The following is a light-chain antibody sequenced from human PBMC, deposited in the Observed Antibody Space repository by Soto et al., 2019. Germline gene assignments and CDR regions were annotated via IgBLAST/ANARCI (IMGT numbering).Light chain of an antibody. Sequence: EIVLTQSPGTLSLSPGERATLSCRASRSVSSSYLAWYQQKPGQAPRLLIYGASSRATGIPDRFSGSGSGTDFTLTSSRLAPEYFAVYYRQHDGSSPHTFGQGTKLEIK. CDR1: RSVSSSY. J-gene: IGKJ1*01. CDR2: GAS. V-gene: IGKV3-20*01. CDR3: QHDGSSPHT.